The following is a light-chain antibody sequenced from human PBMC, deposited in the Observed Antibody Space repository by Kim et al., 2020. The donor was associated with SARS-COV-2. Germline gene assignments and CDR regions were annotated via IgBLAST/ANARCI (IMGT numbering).Light chain of an antibody. J-gene: IGKJ2*01. CDR3: MQGTHRPPNT. Sequence: PASISCRSSQSLVYNDGNTYLSWFQQRPGQSPRRLIYKVSSRDSGVPDRFSGSGSGTDFTLKISRVEAEDVGVYYCMQGTHRPPNTFGQGTKLEI. CDR1: QSLVYNDGNTY. CDR2: KVS. V-gene: IGKV2-30*01.